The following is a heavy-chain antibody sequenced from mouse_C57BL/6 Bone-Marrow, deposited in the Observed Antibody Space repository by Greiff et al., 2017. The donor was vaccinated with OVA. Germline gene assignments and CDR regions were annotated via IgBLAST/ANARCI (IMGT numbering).Heavy chain of an antibody. J-gene: IGHJ4*01. CDR3: QGADYDYDEGNAMDY. CDR1: GYTFTSYT. CDR2: INPSSGYT. D-gene: IGHD2-4*01. V-gene: IGHV1-4*01. Sequence: VQLQQSGAELARPGASVKMSCKASGYTFTSYTMHWVKQRPGQGLEWIGYINPSSGYTKYNQKFKDKATLNADKSSSTAYMQLSSLTSEDSAVYYCQGADYDYDEGNAMDYWGQGTSVTVSS.